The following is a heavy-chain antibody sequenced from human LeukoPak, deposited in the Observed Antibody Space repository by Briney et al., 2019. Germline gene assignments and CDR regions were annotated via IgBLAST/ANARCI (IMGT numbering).Heavy chain of an antibody. CDR2: IYSGGRT. D-gene: IGHD1-26*01. Sequence: GGSLRLSCAASGFTVSSNYMSWVRQAPGKGLEWVSVIYSGGRTYYADSVKGRFTISRHNSKNTLYLQMNSLRAEDTAVYYCARFRVGACHASDIWGQGTMVTVSS. CDR3: ARFRVGACHASDI. CDR1: GFTVSSNY. V-gene: IGHV3-53*01. J-gene: IGHJ3*02.